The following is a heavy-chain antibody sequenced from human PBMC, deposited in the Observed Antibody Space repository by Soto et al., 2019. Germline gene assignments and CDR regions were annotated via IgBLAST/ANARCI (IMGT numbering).Heavy chain of an antibody. CDR1: GGTFSSFG. CDR2: IIPVFGGP. CDR3: AREGSGYNF. J-gene: IGHJ1*01. V-gene: IGHV1-69*13. D-gene: IGHD5-12*01. Sequence: SVKVSCKASGGTFSSFGISWVRQAPGQGLEWMGGIIPVFGGPNYAQRFRGRLTITADESTNTCYMELIDLESEDTAVYYCAREGSGYNFWGQGTQVTVSS.